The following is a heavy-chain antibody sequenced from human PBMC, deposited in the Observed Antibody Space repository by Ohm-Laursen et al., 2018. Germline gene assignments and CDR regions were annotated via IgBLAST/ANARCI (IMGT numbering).Heavy chain of an antibody. CDR3: ARDCSSTSCYRYYYYGMDV. CDR1: GFTFSSYW. Sequence: SLRPSCTAPGFTFSSYWMSWVRQAPGKGLEWVANIKQDGSEKYYLDSVKGRFTISRDNAKNSLYLQMNSLRAEDTAVYYCARDCSSTSCYRYYYYGMDVWGQGTTVTVSS. J-gene: IGHJ6*02. V-gene: IGHV3-7*01. D-gene: IGHD2-2*02. CDR2: IKQDGSEK.